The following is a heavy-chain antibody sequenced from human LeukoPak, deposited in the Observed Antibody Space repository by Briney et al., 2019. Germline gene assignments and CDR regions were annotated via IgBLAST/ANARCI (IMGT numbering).Heavy chain of an antibody. Sequence: ASETLSLTCTVSGGSISSNSYYWGWIRQPPGKGLEWIGSIYYSGSTYYNPSLKSRVTISVDTSKNQFSLKLSSVTAADTAVYYCARHRYYYRSGSYYGAPYYMDVWGKGTTVTISS. V-gene: IGHV4-39*01. CDR1: GGSISSNSYY. J-gene: IGHJ6*03. D-gene: IGHD3-10*01. CDR3: ARHRYYYRSGSYYGAPYYMDV. CDR2: IYYSGST.